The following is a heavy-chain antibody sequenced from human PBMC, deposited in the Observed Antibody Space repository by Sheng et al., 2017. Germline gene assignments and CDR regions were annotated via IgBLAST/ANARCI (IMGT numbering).Heavy chain of an antibody. CDR1: GGSFSGYY. J-gene: IGHJ4*02. D-gene: IGHD2-15*01. CDR2: INHSGST. V-gene: IGHV4-34*01. Sequence: QVQLQQWGAGLLKPSETLSLTCAVYGGSFSGYYWSWIRQPPGKGLEWIGEINHSGSTNYNPSLKSRVTISVDTSKNQFSLKLSSVTAADTAVYYCARGPRCSGGSCYWRGMYYFDYWGQGTLVTVSS. CDR3: ARGPRCSGGSCYWRGMYYFDY.